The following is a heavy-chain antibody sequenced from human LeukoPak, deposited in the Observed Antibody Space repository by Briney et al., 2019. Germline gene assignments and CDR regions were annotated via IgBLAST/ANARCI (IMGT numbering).Heavy chain of an antibody. Sequence: SETLSLTCTVSGGSISSYYWSWLRQPAGKGLEWIGRIYTSGSTNYSPSLKSRVTMSVDTSKNQFSLKLSSVTAADTAVYYCARDQPEYQLLYWFDPWGQGTLVTVSS. J-gene: IGHJ5*02. CDR2: IYTSGST. CDR3: ARDQPEYQLLYWFDP. CDR1: GGSISSYY. V-gene: IGHV4-4*07. D-gene: IGHD2-2*01.